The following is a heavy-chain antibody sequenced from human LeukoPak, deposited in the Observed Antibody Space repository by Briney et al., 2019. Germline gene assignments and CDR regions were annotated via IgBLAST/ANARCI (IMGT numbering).Heavy chain of an antibody. CDR2: ISAYNGNT. D-gene: IGHD2-15*01. V-gene: IGHV1-18*01. CDR3: ARRDCSGGSCPFDY. CDR1: GYTFTSYG. J-gene: IGHJ4*02. Sequence: ASVKVSCKASGYTFTSYGISLVRQAPGQGLEWMGWISAYNGNTNYAQKLQGRVTMTTDTSTSTAYMELRSLRSDDTAVYYCARRDCSGGSCPFDYWGQGTLVTVSS.